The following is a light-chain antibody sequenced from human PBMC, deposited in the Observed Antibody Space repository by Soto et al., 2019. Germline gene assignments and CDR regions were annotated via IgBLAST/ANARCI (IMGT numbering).Light chain of an antibody. CDR3: QQYYSSPYT. Sequence: DIVMTQSPDSLAVSLGERATINCKSSQSVLYSSKNKNYLAWYQQRPGQPPKLLTYWASARESGVTDRFSGGGSGTDFTLTISSLQAEDVAVYSCQQYYSSPYTFGQGTKLEIK. J-gene: IGKJ2*01. CDR1: QSVLYSSKNKNY. V-gene: IGKV4-1*01. CDR2: WAS.